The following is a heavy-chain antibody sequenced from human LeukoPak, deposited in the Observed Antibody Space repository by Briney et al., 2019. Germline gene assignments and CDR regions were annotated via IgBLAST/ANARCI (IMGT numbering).Heavy chain of an antibody. CDR1: GFTFDDYA. J-gene: IGHJ4*02. V-gene: IGHV3-9*01. D-gene: IGHD3-22*01. CDR2: ISWNSGSI. CDR3: AKDGPYYCDSSGYSTGGFDY. Sequence: GGSLRLSCAASGFTFDDYAMHWVRQAPGKGLEWVSGISWNSGSIGYADSVKGRFTISRDNAKNSLYLQMNSLRAEDTALYYCAKDGPYYCDSSGYSTGGFDYWGQGTLATVSS.